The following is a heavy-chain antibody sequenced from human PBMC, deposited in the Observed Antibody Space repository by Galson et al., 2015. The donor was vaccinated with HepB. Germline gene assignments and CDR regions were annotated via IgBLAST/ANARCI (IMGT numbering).Heavy chain of an antibody. V-gene: IGHV3-53*04. CDR2: IYSGGST. J-gene: IGHJ3*02. Sequence: SLRLSCAASGFTVSSNYMSWVRQAPGKGLEWVSVIYSGGSTYYADSVKGRFTISRHNSKNTLYLQMNSLRAEDTAVYYCARSMVRGVIVGAFDIWGQGTMVTVSS. CDR1: GFTVSSNY. D-gene: IGHD3-10*01. CDR3: ARSMVRGVIVGAFDI.